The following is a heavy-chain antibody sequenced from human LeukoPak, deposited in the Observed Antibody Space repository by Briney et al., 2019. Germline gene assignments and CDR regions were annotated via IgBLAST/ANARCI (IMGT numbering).Heavy chain of an antibody. V-gene: IGHV3-30*04. J-gene: IGHJ4*02. CDR2: ISYDGSNK. D-gene: IGHD4-23*01. Sequence: PGGSLRLSCAASGFTFSSYAMHWVRQAPGKGLEWVAVISYDGSNKYYADSVKGRFTISRDNSKNTLYLQMNSLRAEDTAVYYCARDTTRPYYGGNSEIDYWGQGTLVIVSS. CDR3: ARDTTRPYYGGNSEIDY. CDR1: GFTFSSYA.